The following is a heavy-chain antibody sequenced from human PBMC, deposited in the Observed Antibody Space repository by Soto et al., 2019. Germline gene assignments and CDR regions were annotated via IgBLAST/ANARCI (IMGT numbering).Heavy chain of an antibody. V-gene: IGHV4-34*01. CDR1: GGSFSGYY. J-gene: IGHJ6*02. CDR2: INHSGST. CDR3: ATLASYHFSGGYYLYQYGIGG. D-gene: IGHD3-3*01. Sequence: PSETLSLTCAVYGGSFSGYYWSWIRQPPGKGLEWIGEINHSGSTNYNPSLKSRVTISVDTSKNQYSLKMSSVTAADTAVYYCATLASYHFSGGYYLYQYGIGGCHQQPTIAVS.